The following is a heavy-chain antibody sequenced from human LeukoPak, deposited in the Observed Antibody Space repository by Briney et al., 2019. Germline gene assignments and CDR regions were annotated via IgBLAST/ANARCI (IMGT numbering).Heavy chain of an antibody. CDR2: INGDGSST. V-gene: IGHV3-74*01. J-gene: IGHJ4*02. D-gene: IGHD3-22*01. CDR1: GFTFSSYW. CDR3: TTLYYYDSSGGGRGIFDY. Sequence: GGSLRLSCAASGFTFSSYWMYWVRQAPGKGLVWVSHINGDGSSTSYADSVKGRFTISRDNAKNTLYLQMNSLRAEDTAVYYCTTLYYYDSSGGGRGIFDYWGQGTLVTVSS.